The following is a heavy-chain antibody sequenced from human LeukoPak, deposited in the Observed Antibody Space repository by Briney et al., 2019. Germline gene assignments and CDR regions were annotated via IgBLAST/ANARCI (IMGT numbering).Heavy chain of an antibody. V-gene: IGHV3-30*02. CDR2: IRYNGNNK. CDR1: GFTLSSYG. CDR3: ARGHYYDSSGYDY. Sequence: GGSLRLSCAASGFTLSSYGMHWVRQAPGKGLEWVAFIRYNGNNKYYADSVKGRFTISRDNSKNTLYLQMNSLRAEDTAVYYCARGHYYDSSGYDYWGQGTLVTVSS. J-gene: IGHJ4*02. D-gene: IGHD3-22*01.